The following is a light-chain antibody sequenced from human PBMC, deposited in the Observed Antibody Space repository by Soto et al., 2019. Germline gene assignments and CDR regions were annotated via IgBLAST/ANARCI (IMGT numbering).Light chain of an antibody. V-gene: IGLV2-14*01. J-gene: IGLJ2*01. CDR1: SSDVGGYNY. Sequence: SALTQPASVSGSPGQSITISCTGTSSDVGGYNYVSWYQQHPGKAPKLMIYDVSNRPSGVSNRLSGSKSGNTASLTISGLQAEDEADYYCSSYTRSSTLVFGGGTKLTVL. CDR2: DVS. CDR3: SSYTRSSTLV.